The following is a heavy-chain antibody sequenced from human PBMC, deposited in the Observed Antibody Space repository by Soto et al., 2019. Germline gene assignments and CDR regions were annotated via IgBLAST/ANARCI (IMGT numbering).Heavy chain of an antibody. Sequence: EVQLVESGGGLVQPGESLRLTCAASGFSLSNYWMTWVRQAPGKGLEWVANIKQDESRKSYLDSVRGRFTISRDNARNSLYLQMNSLRAEDTALYYCARDVSPGDSTYYLDAFHIWGQGTMVTISS. V-gene: IGHV3-7*05. D-gene: IGHD3-22*01. CDR2: IKQDESRK. CDR3: ARDVSPGDSTYYLDAFHI. CDR1: GFSLSNYW. J-gene: IGHJ3*02.